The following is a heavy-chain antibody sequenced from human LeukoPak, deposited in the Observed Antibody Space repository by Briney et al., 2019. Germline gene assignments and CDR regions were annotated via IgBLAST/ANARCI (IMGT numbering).Heavy chain of an antibody. J-gene: IGHJ4*02. CDR2: INHSGST. CDR3: ARSYYYGSGSYDY. Sequence: SETLSLTCAVYGGSFSGYYWSWMRQPPGKGLEWIGEINHSGSTNYNPSLKSRVTISVDTSKNQFSLKLSSVTAADTAVYYCARSYYYGSGSYDYWGQGTLVTVSS. D-gene: IGHD3-10*01. V-gene: IGHV4-34*01. CDR1: GGSFSGYY.